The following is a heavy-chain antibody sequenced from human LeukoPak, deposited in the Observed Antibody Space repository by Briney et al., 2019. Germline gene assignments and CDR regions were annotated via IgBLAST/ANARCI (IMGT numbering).Heavy chain of an antibody. J-gene: IGHJ6*02. CDR2: ISGSGGST. D-gene: IGHD1-26*01. CDR3: ASPTSREVYFYYAMDV. V-gene: IGHV3-23*01. Sequence: GGSLRLSCAASGFTFSSYAMSWVRQAPGEGLEWVSGISGSGGSTYYADSVKGRFTISRDNSKNTLYLQMNSLRAEDTAVYYCASPTSREVYFYYAMDVWGQGTTVTVSS. CDR1: GFTFSSYA.